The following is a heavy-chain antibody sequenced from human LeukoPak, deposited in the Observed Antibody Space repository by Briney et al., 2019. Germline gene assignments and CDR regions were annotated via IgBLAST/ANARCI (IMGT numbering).Heavy chain of an antibody. CDR2: IYVSGST. CDR3: ARGTTSGSSWYLNWFDT. V-gene: IGHV4-39*07. Sequence: SETQSLTCTVSGGSISSSSYYWGWIRQPPGKGLEWIGRIYVSGSTNYNPSLKSRVTMSVDTSKNQFSLKLTSVSAADAAVYYCARGTTSGSSWYLNWFDTWGQGTLVTVSS. CDR1: GGSISSSSYY. J-gene: IGHJ5*02. D-gene: IGHD6-13*01.